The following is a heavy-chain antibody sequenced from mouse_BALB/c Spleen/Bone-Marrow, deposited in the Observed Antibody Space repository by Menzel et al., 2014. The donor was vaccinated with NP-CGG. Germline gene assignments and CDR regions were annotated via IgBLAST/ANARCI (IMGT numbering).Heavy chain of an antibody. Sequence: VQLQQSGPQLVRPGASVKISCKASGYSISSYWMHWVKQRPGQGLEWISVIDPSDSETRLNQKFKDKATLTVDKSSSTAYMQLNSPTSEDSAVYYCAPHYYGYAWFAYWGQGTLVTVSA. D-gene: IGHD1-2*01. CDR2: IDPSDSET. V-gene: IGHV1-59*01. CDR3: APHYYGYAWFAY. CDR1: GYSISSYW. J-gene: IGHJ3*01.